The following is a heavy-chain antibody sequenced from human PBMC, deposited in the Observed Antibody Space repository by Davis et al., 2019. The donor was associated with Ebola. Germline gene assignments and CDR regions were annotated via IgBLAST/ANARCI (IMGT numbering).Heavy chain of an antibody. CDR3: ARDFEEMATPTGALDI. Sequence: MPGGSLRLSCAVSGGSISSSNWWSWVRQPPGKGLEWIGEIYHSGSPNYNPSLKSRVTISVDKSKNQFSLKLSSVTAADTAVYYCARDFEEMATPTGALDIWGQGTVVTVSS. J-gene: IGHJ3*02. CDR2: IYHSGSP. V-gene: IGHV4-4*02. D-gene: IGHD5-24*01. CDR1: GGSISSSNW.